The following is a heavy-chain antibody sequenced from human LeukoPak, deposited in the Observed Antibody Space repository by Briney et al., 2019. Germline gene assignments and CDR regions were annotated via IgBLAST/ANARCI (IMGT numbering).Heavy chain of an antibody. Sequence: PSPTLSLTCTVSGASLSSGYYYWGRIPPAPGEGPEGIGYIDHSGSSYYNPSLKSRVTMSVDTSKNQFSLKLSSVAAADTAVYYCARQLWSGYDWPFLDYWGQGSLVTVSS. CDR1: GASLSSGYYY. V-gene: IGHV4-30-2*01. CDR3: ARQLWSGYDWPFLDY. D-gene: IGHD5-12*01. J-gene: IGHJ4*02. CDR2: IDHSGSS.